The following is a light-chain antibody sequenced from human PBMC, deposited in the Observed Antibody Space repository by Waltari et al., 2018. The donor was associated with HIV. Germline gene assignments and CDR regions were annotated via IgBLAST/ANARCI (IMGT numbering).Light chain of an antibody. V-gene: IGLV3-1*01. CDR1: KLGDTS. CDR3: QAWDSHNVI. CDR2: EDV. J-gene: IGLJ2*01. Sequence: SYQLTQTPSVSVTPGQTAIITCSGDKLGDTSASWYQQRPGQSPVLVIYEDVKRPSGIPERFSGSNSGNTATLTISGTQAMDESDYYCQAWDSHNVIFGGGTKLTVL.